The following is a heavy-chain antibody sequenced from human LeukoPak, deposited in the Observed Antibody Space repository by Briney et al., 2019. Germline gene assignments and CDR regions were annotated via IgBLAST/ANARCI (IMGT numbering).Heavy chain of an antibody. CDR2: ISRSGGST. V-gene: IGHV3-23*01. D-gene: IGHD5-24*01. CDR1: GFTFSSSA. Sequence: GGSLRLSCAASGFTFSSSAMSWVRQAPGKGLEWVSAISRSGGSTYYADSVKGRFTISRDNSKNTLYLQMNSLGVEDTALYYCARDDGYRGVDYWGQGTLATVSS. J-gene: IGHJ4*02. CDR3: ARDDGYRGVDY.